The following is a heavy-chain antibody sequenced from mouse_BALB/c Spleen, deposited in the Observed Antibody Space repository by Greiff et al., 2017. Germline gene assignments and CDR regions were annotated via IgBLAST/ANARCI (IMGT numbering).Heavy chain of an antibody. Sequence: DVMLVESGGGLVKPGGSLKLSCAASGFTFSSYAMSWVRQTPEKRLEWVASISSGGSTYYPDSVKGRFTISRDNARNILYLQMSSLRSEDTAMYYCARGFDGYYVGYFDYWGQGTTLTVSS. CDR3: ARGFDGYYVGYFDY. CDR2: ISSGGST. J-gene: IGHJ2*01. D-gene: IGHD2-3*01. CDR1: GFTFSSYA. V-gene: IGHV5-6-5*01.